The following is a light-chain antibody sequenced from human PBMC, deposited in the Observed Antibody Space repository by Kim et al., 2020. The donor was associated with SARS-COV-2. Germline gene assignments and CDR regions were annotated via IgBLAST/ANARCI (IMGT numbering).Light chain of an antibody. J-gene: IGKJ2*01. Sequence: EIVLTQSPGTLSLSPWERATLSCRASQSVSSSYLAWYQQKPGQAPRLLIYGASSRATGIPDRFSGSGSGTDFTLTISRLEPEDFAVYYCQQYGSSPPYTFGQGTKLEI. CDR1: QSVSSSY. CDR2: GAS. CDR3: QQYGSSPPYT. V-gene: IGKV3-20*01.